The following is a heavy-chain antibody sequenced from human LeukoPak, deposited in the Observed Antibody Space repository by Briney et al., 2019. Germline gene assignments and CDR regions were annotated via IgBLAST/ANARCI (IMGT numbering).Heavy chain of an antibody. D-gene: IGHD3-10*01. CDR2: ISSSCTYI. J-gene: IGHJ4*02. Sequence: GGSLRLSCAASGFTFSSYSMNWVRQAPGKGLEWVSFISSSCTYIYYSDSVKGRFTISRDNAKNSLYLQMNSLRAEDTAVYYCARDPSPGGSGSYYDYWGQGTLVTVSS. V-gene: IGHV3-21*01. CDR3: ARDPSPGGSGSYYDY. CDR1: GFTFSSYS.